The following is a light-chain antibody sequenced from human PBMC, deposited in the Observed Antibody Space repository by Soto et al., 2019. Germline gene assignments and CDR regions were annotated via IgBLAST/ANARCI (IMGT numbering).Light chain of an antibody. CDR2: YAS. CDR1: QSISSC. CDR3: QQYNSYSAGWT. J-gene: IGKJ1*01. Sequence: DIQMTEAPSTLSASVGDRVTITCRASQSISSCFAWYQQKPGKAPKLLIYYASSLEGGVPPGLVGGGSGKKFTPPISGLQPIDFATYYCQQYNSYSAGWTFGQGTKVDI. V-gene: IGKV1-5*01.